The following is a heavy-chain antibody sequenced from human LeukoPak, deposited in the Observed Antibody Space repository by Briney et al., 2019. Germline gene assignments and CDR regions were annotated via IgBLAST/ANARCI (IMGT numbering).Heavy chain of an antibody. J-gene: IGHJ4*02. CDR3: ARDIPTKYYYDSSRYTAFDY. Sequence: ASVKVSCKASGYTFTSYGISWVRQAPGQGLEWMGWISAYNGNTNYAQKLQGRVTMTTDTSTSTAYMELRSLRSDDTAVYYCARDIPTKYYYDSSRYTAFDYWGQGTLVTVSS. CDR2: ISAYNGNT. CDR1: GYTFTSYG. V-gene: IGHV1-18*01. D-gene: IGHD3-22*01.